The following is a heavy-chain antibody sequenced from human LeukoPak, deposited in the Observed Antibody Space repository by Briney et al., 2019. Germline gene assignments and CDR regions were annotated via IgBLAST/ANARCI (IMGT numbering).Heavy chain of an antibody. V-gene: IGHV1-46*01. CDR3: AREGSRDQDYYGSGQYYYYYYMDV. CDR2: INPSGGST. J-gene: IGHJ6*03. CDR1: GYTFTSYY. D-gene: IGHD3-10*01. Sequence: ASVKVSCKASGYTFTSYYMHWVRQAPGQGLEWMGIINPSGGSTSYAQKFQGRVTITRGTSTSTVYMELSSLRSEDTAVYYCAREGSRDQDYYGSGQYYYYYYMDVWGKGTTVTISS.